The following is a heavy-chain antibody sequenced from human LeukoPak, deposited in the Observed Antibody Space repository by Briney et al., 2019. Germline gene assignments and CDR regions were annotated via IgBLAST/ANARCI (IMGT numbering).Heavy chain of an antibody. J-gene: IGHJ6*03. CDR1: GFTVSSNY. V-gene: IGHV3-66*01. CDR3: ARLPYYYYMDV. CDR2: IYSGGST. Sequence: GGSLRLSCAASGFTVSSNYMSWVRQAPGKGLEWVSVIYSGGSTYYADSVKGRFTISRDNAKNSLYLQMNSLRAEDTAVYYCARLPYYYYMDVWGKGTTVTVSS.